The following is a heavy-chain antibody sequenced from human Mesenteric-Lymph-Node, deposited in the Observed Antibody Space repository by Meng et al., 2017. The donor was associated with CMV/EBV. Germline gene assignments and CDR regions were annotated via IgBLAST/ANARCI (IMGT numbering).Heavy chain of an antibody. CDR3: ARLLRYQGSALDY. CDR1: GDSISTTNW. CDR2: VYYSGTTNQNSGST. D-gene: IGHD3-9*01. V-gene: IGHV4-4*02. Sequence: SETLSLTCVVSGDSISTTNWWSWVRQPPGKGLEWIGHVYYSGTTNQNSGSTYYNPSLKSRVTISVDTSTNQFSLKLNSVTAADTAVYYCARLLRYQGSALDYWGQGTLVTVSS. J-gene: IGHJ4*02.